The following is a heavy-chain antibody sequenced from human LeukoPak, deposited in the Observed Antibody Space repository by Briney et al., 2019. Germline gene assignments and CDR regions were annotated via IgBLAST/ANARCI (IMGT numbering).Heavy chain of an antibody. CDR3: AREDNLMDFWSGYSDY. CDR2: ISTYNGHT. D-gene: IGHD3-3*01. Sequence: ASVKVSCKASGYTFTSYAISWVRQAPGQELEWMGWISTYNGHTNCAQKLQGRVTMTTDTSTSTACMELRSLRSDDTAVYYCAREDNLMDFWSGYSDYWGQGTLVTVSS. J-gene: IGHJ4*02. CDR1: GYTFTSYA. V-gene: IGHV1-18*01.